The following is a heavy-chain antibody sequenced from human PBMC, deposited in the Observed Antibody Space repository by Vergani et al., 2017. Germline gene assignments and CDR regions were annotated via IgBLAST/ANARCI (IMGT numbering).Heavy chain of an antibody. CDR2: IRSKANSYAT. Sequence: EVQLVESGGGLVQPGGSLKLSCAASGFTFSGSAMHWVRQASGKGLEWVGRIRSKANSYATAYAASVKGRFTISRDDSKNTAYLQMNSLKTEDTAVYYCTRRSSVIAAATNRGQGTLVTVSS. V-gene: IGHV3-73*02. J-gene: IGHJ4*02. CDR3: TRRSSVIAAATN. D-gene: IGHD6-13*01. CDR1: GFTFSGSA.